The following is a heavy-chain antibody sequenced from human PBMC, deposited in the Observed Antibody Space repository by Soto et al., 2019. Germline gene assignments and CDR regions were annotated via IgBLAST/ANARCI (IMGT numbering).Heavy chain of an antibody. J-gene: IGHJ5*02. CDR1: GGSISSGGYY. V-gene: IGHV4-31*03. CDR3: ARDKVEDCSSTSRSNSFDP. D-gene: IGHD2-2*01. CDR2: IYYSGST. Sequence: SETLSLTCTVSGGSISSGGYYWSWIRQHPGKGLEWIGYIYYSGSTYYNPSLKSRVTISVDTSKNQFSLKLSSVTAADTAVYYCARDKVEDCSSTSRSNSFDPWGQGTLVTLSS.